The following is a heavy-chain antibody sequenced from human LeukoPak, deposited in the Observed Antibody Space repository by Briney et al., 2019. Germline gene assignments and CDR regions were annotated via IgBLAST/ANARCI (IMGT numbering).Heavy chain of an antibody. J-gene: IGHJ6*02. CDR2: IYTSGST. V-gene: IGHV4-4*07. CDR3: ARDAGIAAAGTGYYGMDV. CDR1: GGSMSSYY. Sequence: SETLSLTCAVSGGSMSSYYYSWIRQPAGRRLEWIGRIYTSGSTSYNPSLKSRVTMSVDTSKNQVSLKLSSVTAADTAVYYCARDAGIAAAGTGYYGMDVWGQGTTVTVSS. D-gene: IGHD6-13*01.